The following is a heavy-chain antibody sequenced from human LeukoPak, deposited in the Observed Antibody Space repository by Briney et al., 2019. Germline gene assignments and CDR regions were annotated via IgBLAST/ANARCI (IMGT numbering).Heavy chain of an antibody. CDR1: GGSISSYY. V-gene: IGHV4-59*01. CDR2: IYYSGST. Sequence: SETLSLTCTVSGGSISSYYWSWIRQPPGKGLEWIGYIYYSGSTNYNPSLKSRVTISVDTSKNQFSLKLSSVTAADTAVYYCASEEDRSGFVDAFDIWGQGTMVTVSS. CDR3: ASEEDRSGFVDAFDI. D-gene: IGHD6-19*01. J-gene: IGHJ3*02.